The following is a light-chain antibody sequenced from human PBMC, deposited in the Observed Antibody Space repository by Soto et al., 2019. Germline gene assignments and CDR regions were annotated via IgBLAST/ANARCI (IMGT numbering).Light chain of an antibody. Sequence: DIVMTQTPLSLPVTPGEPASISCRSSQSLLDSDDGDTFLDWYLQKPGQSPQLLIYTVSYRASGVPDRFSGSGSGTDFTLKISRVEAEDVAVYYCMQRIESTTLGQGTRMETK. J-gene: IGKJ5*01. CDR3: MQRIESTT. CDR1: QSLLDSDDGDTF. CDR2: TVS. V-gene: IGKV2-40*01.